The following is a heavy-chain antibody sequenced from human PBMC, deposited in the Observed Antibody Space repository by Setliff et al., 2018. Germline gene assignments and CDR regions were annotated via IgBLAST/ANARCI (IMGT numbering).Heavy chain of an antibody. J-gene: IGHJ4*02. CDR1: GFTFSGSA. Sequence: GGSLRLSCAASGFTFSGSAMHWVRQAPGKGLEWVAFISDDGSDTYFADSVNGRFTISRDNSKNTLYLETNSLRPEDTAVYYCAKDLSNFGDYGDYWGQGTLVTVSS. CDR3: AKDLSNFGDYGDY. CDR2: ISDDGSDT. V-gene: IGHV3-30*01. D-gene: IGHD4-17*01.